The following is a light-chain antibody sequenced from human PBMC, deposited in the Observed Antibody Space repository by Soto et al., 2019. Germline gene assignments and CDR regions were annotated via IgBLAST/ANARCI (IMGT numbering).Light chain of an antibody. J-gene: IGKJ1*01. CDR1: HGISND. CDR3: LRHNSYPPT. V-gene: IGKV1-17*01. Sequence: DIQMTHSPSSLSASVGHRVIITCRARHGISNDCGWYQQKPGKAPKRLIYAASSLQSGAQSRFSRSVSGTEFNLTISWLQPEGVATYYFLRHNSYPPTFGQRTKVEIK. CDR2: AAS.